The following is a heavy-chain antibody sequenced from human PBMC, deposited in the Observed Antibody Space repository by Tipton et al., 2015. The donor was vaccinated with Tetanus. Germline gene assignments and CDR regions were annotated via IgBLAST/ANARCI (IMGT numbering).Heavy chain of an antibody. CDR2: MFGRSGGV. D-gene: IGHD4-23*01. CDR1: GVTFNDKA. Sequence: PLRLSCVASGVTFNDKAMHWVRQSPERGLEWVSGMFGRSGGVGYADSVKGRFTVSRDSAKNSLFLQMNSLRPEDTALYFCIKEVSSGGADYWGQGTLVTVSS. CDR3: IKEVSSGGADY. J-gene: IGHJ4*02. V-gene: IGHV3-9*01.